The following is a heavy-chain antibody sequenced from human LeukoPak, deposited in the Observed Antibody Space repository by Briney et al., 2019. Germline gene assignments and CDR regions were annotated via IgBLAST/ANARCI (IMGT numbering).Heavy chain of an antibody. J-gene: IGHJ4*02. CDR2: ISGSGGST. V-gene: IGHV3-21*01. Sequence: GGSLRLSCVASGFTFSNAWMNWVRQAPGKGLEWVSAISGSGGSTYYADSVKGRFTISRDNAKNSLYLQMNSLRAEDTAVYYCARASGSYSPIDYWGQGTLVTVSS. D-gene: IGHD1-26*01. CDR3: ARASGSYSPIDY. CDR1: GFTFSNAW.